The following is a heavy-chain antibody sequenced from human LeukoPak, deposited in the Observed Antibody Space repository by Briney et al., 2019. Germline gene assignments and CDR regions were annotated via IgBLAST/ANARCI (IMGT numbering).Heavy chain of an antibody. CDR2: ISYDGSNN. V-gene: IGHV3-30-3*01. D-gene: IGHD6-19*01. CDR1: GFTFSSYA. CDR3: ARSFRSGWHYFDY. J-gene: IGHJ4*02. Sequence: GRSLRLSCVASGFTFSSYAMHWVRQAPGKGLEWVAVISYDGSNNYYADSVKGRFTISRDNSKSTPYLQMNSLRPEDTAMYYCARSFRSGWHYFDYWGQGTLVTVSS.